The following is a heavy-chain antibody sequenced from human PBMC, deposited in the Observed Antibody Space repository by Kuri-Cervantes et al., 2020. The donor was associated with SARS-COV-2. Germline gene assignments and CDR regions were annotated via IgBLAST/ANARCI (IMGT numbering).Heavy chain of an antibody. CDR1: GFTFSSHG. Sequence: GGSLRLSCAASGFTFSSHGMHWVRQAPGKGLEWVSFVSYDGTNDYYADSVKGRFTISRDNSKNTLYLQMNSLRAEDTAVYYCAKGGETATTEKYYYYYYYKDVWEKATTTTVSS. J-gene: IGHJ6*03. D-gene: IGHD5-18*01. CDR3: AKGGETATTEKYYYYYYYKDV. V-gene: IGHV3-30*18. CDR2: VSYDGTND.